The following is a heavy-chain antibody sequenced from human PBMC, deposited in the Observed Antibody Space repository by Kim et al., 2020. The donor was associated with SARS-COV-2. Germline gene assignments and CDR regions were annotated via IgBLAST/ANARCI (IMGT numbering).Heavy chain of an antibody. CDR3: ASRRVTGSGSYNY. V-gene: IGHV4-4*02. D-gene: IGHD3-10*01. J-gene: IGHJ4*02. Sequence: YNPSLKSRVTISVDKSKNQFSLKLSSVTAADTAVYYCASRRVTGSGSYNYWGQGTLVTVSS.